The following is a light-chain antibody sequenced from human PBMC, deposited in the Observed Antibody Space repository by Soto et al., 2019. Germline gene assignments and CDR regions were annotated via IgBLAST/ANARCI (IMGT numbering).Light chain of an antibody. CDR1: QSISSW. CDR2: QAS. Sequence: DIQMTQSPSTLSASVGDTVTITCRASQSISSWLAWYQQKPGKAPNLLIYQASSLQGGVPSRFSGSGSGTEFTLTISSLQPVDFATYYCQQYNGYPLTFGGGTKVEIK. V-gene: IGKV1-5*03. J-gene: IGKJ4*01. CDR3: QQYNGYPLT.